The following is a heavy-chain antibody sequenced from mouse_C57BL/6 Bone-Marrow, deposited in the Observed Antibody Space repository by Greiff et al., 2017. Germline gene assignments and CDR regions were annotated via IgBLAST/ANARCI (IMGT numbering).Heavy chain of an antibody. J-gene: IGHJ2*01. CDR2: IDPEIGDT. Sequence: EVKLQQSGAELVRPGASVTLSCTASGFNIKDDYIHWVKQRPEQGLEWIGWIDPEIGDTAYAPKFQGKATITSDTSSNTAYLQLSSLTSEDSAVYYCSSFDGNYFDFWGQGTPLTVAS. V-gene: IGHV14-4*01. D-gene: IGHD2-3*01. CDR1: GFNIKDDY. CDR3: SSFDGNYFDF.